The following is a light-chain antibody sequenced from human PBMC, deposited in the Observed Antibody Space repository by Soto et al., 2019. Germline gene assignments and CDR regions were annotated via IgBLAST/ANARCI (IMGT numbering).Light chain of an antibody. CDR2: DAS. J-gene: IGKJ5*01. CDR1: QDIRGA. CDR3: QQFLSYTIT. V-gene: IGKV1-13*02. Sequence: IQLTQSPASLSASVGERVTITCRASQDIRGALAWYQQSPGEAPQLLIYDASTLESGVPSRFSGSSSGTQFTLTISSLQPEDFATYYCQQFLSYTITFGQGTRLEI.